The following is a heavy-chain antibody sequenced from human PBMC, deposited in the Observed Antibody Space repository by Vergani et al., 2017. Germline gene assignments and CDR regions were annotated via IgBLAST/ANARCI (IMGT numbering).Heavy chain of an antibody. D-gene: IGHD4-17*01. V-gene: IGHV3-23*01. CDR3: TTGGDYGNPRTRYFEY. J-gene: IGHJ4*02. CDR1: GFTFSSYA. CDR2: ISGSGGST. Sequence: EVQLLESGGGLVQPGGSLRLSCAASGFTFSSYAMSWVRQAPGKGLEWVSAISGSGGSTYYADSVKGRFTISRDNSKNTLYLQMNSLKPEDTAVYYCTTGGDYGNPRTRYFEYWGQGTLVTVSS.